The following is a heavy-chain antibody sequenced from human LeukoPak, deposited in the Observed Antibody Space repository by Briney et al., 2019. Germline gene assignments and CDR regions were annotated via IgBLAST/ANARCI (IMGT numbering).Heavy chain of an antibody. V-gene: IGHV4-34*09. CDR3: ARVYDSSGPTFDY. CDR1: GGSFSGYY. Sequence: SETLSLTCAVYGGSFSGYYWSWIRQPPGKGLEWIGYIYYSGSTYYNPSLKSRVTVSVDTSKNQFSLKLSSVTAADTAVYYCARVYDSSGPTFDYWGQGTLVTVSS. J-gene: IGHJ4*02. CDR2: IYYSGST. D-gene: IGHD3-22*01.